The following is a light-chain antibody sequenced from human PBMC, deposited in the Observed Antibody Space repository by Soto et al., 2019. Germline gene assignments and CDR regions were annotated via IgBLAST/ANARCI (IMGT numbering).Light chain of an antibody. J-gene: IGLJ3*02. CDR3: QAYDDSLSGCV. CDR2: GNS. V-gene: IGLV1-40*01. CDR1: SSNIGAGHA. Sequence: QSVLTQPPSVSGAPGQRVTISYTGSSSNIGAGHALHWYQHLPGPAPKLLLYGNSDRPSGVPDRFSGSKSGTSASLASTGLQPEDEADYYCQAYDDSLSGCVFGGGTKLTVL.